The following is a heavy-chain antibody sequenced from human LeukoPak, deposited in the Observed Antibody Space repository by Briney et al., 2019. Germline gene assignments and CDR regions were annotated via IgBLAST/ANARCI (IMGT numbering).Heavy chain of an antibody. D-gene: IGHD1-26*01. Sequence: GRSLRLSCAASGFTFSSYGMHWVRQAPGKGLEWVAVISYDGSNKYYADSVKGRFTISRDNSKNTLYLQMNSLRAEDTAVYYCATGLTSGSYFLGDYWGQGTLVTVSS. V-gene: IGHV3-30*03. CDR2: ISYDGSNK. CDR3: ATGLTSGSYFLGDY. CDR1: GFTFSSYG. J-gene: IGHJ4*02.